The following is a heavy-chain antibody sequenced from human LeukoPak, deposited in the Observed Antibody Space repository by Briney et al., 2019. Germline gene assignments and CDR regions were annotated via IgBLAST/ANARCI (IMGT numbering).Heavy chain of an antibody. CDR2: ISYDGSNK. Sequence: PGGSLRLSCAASRFTFSTYGMYWVRQAPGKGLEWVAVISYDGSNKYYADSVKGRFTISRDNRKNTLYLQMNRLRVEDTAVYYCAKDLSPLVWFVSGSDAFDIWGQGTMVTVSS. CDR3: AKDLSPLVWFVSGSDAFDI. J-gene: IGHJ3*02. V-gene: IGHV3-30*18. D-gene: IGHD3-10*01. CDR1: RFTFSTYG.